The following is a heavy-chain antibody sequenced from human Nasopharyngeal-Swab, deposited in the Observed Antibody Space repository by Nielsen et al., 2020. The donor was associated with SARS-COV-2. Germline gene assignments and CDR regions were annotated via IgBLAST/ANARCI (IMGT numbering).Heavy chain of an antibody. J-gene: IGHJ5*02. CDR1: GFTFSSYS. D-gene: IGHD3-9*01. Sequence: GGSLRLACAASGFTFSSYSMNWVRQAPGKGLEWVSYISSSSSTIYYADSVKGRFTISRDNAKNSLYLQMNSLRDEDTAVYYCARDGLTYYDILTGYPWFDPWGQGTLVTVSS. CDR2: ISSSSSTI. V-gene: IGHV3-48*02. CDR3: ARDGLTYYDILTGYPWFDP.